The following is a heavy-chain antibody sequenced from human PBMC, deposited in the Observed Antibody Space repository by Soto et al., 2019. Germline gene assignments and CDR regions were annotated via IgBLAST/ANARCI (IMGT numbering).Heavy chain of an antibody. J-gene: IGHJ4*02. D-gene: IGHD7-27*01. CDR2: ISNGGENT. V-gene: IGHV3-23*01. CDR1: GFTFSGYY. CDR3: VKDVWVL. Sequence: QLLESGGGLVQPGGSLRLSCAASGFTFSGYYLSCVRQAPGKGLEWVSAISNGGENTHYADSVKGRFTVSRDNAKNTLFLEMNSLRVEDTAIYYCVKDVWVLCGQGTRVTVSS.